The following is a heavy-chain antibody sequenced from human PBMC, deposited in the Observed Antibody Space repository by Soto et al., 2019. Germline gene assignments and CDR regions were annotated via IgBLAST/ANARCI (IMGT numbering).Heavy chain of an antibody. Sequence: GSLRLSCAASGFTFSSYAMSWVRQAPGKGLEWVSSISGSSGNTFYADSVKGRFTISRDNSKNTLYLQMNSLRAEDTAVYYCAKDRRSFITGTLGLSDYWGQGTLVTVSS. CDR3: AKDRRSFITGTLGLSDY. V-gene: IGHV3-23*01. CDR2: ISGSSGNT. D-gene: IGHD1-7*01. CDR1: GFTFSSYA. J-gene: IGHJ4*02.